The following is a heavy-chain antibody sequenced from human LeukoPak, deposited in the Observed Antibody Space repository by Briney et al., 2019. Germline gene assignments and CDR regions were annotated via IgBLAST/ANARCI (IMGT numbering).Heavy chain of an antibody. CDR3: ANRPDYYDSSGRTPDY. CDR2: ISYDGRNE. V-gene: IGHV3-30*04. J-gene: IGHJ4*02. D-gene: IGHD3-22*01. CDR1: GFTFSSYT. Sequence: GRSLRLSCAVSGFTFSSYTMHWVRQAPGKGLEWVAVISYDGRNEYYADSVKGRFTISRDNSRNTLYLQMNSLRAEDTAVYYCANRPDYYDSSGRTPDYWGQGTLVTVSS.